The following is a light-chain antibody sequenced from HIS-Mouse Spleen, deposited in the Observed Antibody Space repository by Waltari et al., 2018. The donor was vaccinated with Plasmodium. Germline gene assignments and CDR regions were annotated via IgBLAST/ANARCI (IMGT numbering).Light chain of an antibody. CDR1: SSDVGGYNY. CDR3: SSYAGSNNLV. Sequence: QSALTQPPSASGSPGQSVTISCTGTSSDVGGYNYVSWYQQHPGKAPKLTIYEVSTRPSGVPDRFSGSKSGNTASLTVSGLQAEDEADYYCSSYAGSNNLVFGGGTKLTVL. CDR2: EVS. V-gene: IGLV2-8*01. J-gene: IGLJ2*01.